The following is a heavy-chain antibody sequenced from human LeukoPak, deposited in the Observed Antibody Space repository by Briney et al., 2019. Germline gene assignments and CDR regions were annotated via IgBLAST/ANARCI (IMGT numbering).Heavy chain of an antibody. D-gene: IGHD2-2*01. V-gene: IGHV1-18*01. J-gene: IGHJ4*02. CDR1: GYTLTNYG. CDR3: TRVGSYCTSTSCFDY. Sequence: GASVKVSCKASGYTLTNYGISWVRQAPGQGLEWMGWISAYNGNTDYPQKVQGRVTMTADTSTSAAYMELRSLTSDDTAVYYCTRVGSYCTSTSCFDYWGQGTLVTVSS. CDR2: ISAYNGNT.